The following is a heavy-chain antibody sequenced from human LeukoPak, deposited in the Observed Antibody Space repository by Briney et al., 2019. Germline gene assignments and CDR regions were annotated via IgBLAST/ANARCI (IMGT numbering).Heavy chain of an antibody. CDR3: ARAASYSSSSE. D-gene: IGHD6-6*01. J-gene: IGHJ4*02. V-gene: IGHV3-48*01. CDR2: ISSSSSTI. CDR1: GFTFSSYS. Sequence: VGSLRLSCAASGFTFSSYSMNWVRQAPGKGLEWVSYISSSSSTIYYADSVKGRFTISRDNAKNSLYLQMNSLRAEDTAVYYCARAASYSSSSEWGQGTLVTVSS.